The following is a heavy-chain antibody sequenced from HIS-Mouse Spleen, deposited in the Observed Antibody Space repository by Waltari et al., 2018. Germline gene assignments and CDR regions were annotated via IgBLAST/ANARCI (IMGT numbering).Heavy chain of an antibody. D-gene: IGHD6-13*01. CDR3: AGGVGSSWYYFDY. CDR2: IYSGGST. V-gene: IGHV3-53*01. CDR1: GFTVSSNY. J-gene: IGHJ4*02. Sequence: EVQLVESGGGLIQPGGSLRLACAASGFTVSSNYMSWVRQAPGKGLEWVSVIYSGGSTYYADSVKGRFTISRDNSKNTLYLQMNSLRAEDTAVYYCAGGVGSSWYYFDYWGQGTLVTVSS.